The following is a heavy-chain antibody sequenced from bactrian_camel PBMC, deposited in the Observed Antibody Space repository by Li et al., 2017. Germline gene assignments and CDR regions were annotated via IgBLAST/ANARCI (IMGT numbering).Heavy chain of an antibody. J-gene: IGHJ4*01. Sequence: HVQLVESGGDLVQPGGSLRLSCTASGFTFDDSDMGWYRQAPGNECDLISTLSSDGITHYADSVKGRFTISRDNAKNTLYLQLNSLKSEDTAVYYCAAEGSYVDCSSGTCHPSPVFVYWGQGTQVTVS. V-gene: IGHV3S55*01. CDR1: GFTFDDSD. CDR3: AAEGSYVDCSSGTCHPSPVFVY. D-gene: IGHD6*01. CDR2: LSSDGIT.